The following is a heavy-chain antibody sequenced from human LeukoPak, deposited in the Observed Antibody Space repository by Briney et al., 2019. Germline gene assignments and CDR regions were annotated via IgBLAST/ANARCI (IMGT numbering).Heavy chain of an antibody. J-gene: IGHJ4*02. CDR2: IYTSGST. D-gene: IGHD2-15*01. V-gene: IGHV4-61*02. CDR1: GGSISSGSYY. Sequence: SQTLSLTCTVSGGSISSGSYYWSWIRQPAGKGLKWIGRIYTSGSTNYNPSLKSRVSISVDTSKNQFSLKLGSVTAADTAVYYCARRDSATPYYFDYWGQGTLVTVSS. CDR3: ARRDSATPYYFDY.